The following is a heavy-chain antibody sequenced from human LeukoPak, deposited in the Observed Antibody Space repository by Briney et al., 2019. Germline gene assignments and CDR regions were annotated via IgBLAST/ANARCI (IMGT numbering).Heavy chain of an antibody. CDR1: GFTVSSNY. CDR2: IYSGGST. V-gene: IGHV3-53*01. CDR3: AREQYYYDSSGYRKYYFDY. J-gene: IGHJ4*02. Sequence: GGSLRLSCAASGFTVSSNYMSWVRQAPGKGLEWVSVIYSGGSTYYADSVKGRFTISRDNSKNTLYLQMNSLRAEDTAVYYCAREQYYYDSSGYRKYYFDYWGQGTLVTVSS. D-gene: IGHD3-22*01.